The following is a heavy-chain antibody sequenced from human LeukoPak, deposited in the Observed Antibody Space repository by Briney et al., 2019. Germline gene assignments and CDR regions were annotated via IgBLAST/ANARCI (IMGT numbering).Heavy chain of an antibody. J-gene: IGHJ6*03. CDR3: ARDGLRFLEWLEGVGYYYMDV. CDR2: INPNSGGT. Sequence: ASVKVSCKASGYTFTGYYIHWVRQAPGQGLEWMGWINPNSGGTNYAQKFQGRVTMTRDTSISTAYMELSRLRSDDTAVYYCARDGLRFLEWLEGVGYYYMDVWGKGPRSPSP. D-gene: IGHD3-3*01. V-gene: IGHV1-2*02. CDR1: GYTFTGYY.